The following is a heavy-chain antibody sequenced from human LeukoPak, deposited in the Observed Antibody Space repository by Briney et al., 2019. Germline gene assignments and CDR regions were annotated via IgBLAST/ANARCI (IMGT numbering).Heavy chain of an antibody. V-gene: IGHV4-4*07. D-gene: IGHD1-26*01. J-gene: IGHJ4*02. Sequence: SETLSLTCTVSGGSISSYYWGWIRQPAGKGLEWIGPIYTSGSTNYNPSLKSRVTMSVDTSKNQFSLKLSSVTAADTAVFYCARENSGSYREFDYWGQGTLVTVSS. CDR1: GGSISSYY. CDR3: ARENSGSYREFDY. CDR2: IYTSGST.